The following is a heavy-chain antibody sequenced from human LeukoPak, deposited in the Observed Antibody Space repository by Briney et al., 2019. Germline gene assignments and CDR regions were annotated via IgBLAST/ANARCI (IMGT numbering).Heavy chain of an antibody. CDR1: GFIFSLYC. Sequence: AGGSLRLSCAASGFIFSLYCMHWVRQAPGKGPMWVSRICPDGTGISYADSVKARFTTSRDNAKNTVYLQMNGLREEDTAVYHCVRDFRSADYWGQGTLVTVSS. J-gene: IGHJ4*02. CDR2: ICPDGTGI. CDR3: VRDFRSADY. V-gene: IGHV3-74*01.